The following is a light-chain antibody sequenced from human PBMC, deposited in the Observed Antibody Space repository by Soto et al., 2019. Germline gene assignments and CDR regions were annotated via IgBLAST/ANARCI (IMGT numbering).Light chain of an antibody. CDR3: QQYSSFPRT. CDR1: QSIDSY. CDR2: AAS. J-gene: IGKJ1*01. Sequence: DIQMTQSPSSLSASVGDRVTITCRASQSIDSYLNWYQQKPGKAPKLLIYAASTLQSGVPSRFSGSGSGTDFTLTISTLQPEDFATFYCQQYSSFPRTFGQGTKVDIK. V-gene: IGKV1-39*01.